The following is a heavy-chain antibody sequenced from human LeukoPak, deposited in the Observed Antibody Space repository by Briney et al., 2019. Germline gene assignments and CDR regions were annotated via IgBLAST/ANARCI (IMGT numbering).Heavy chain of an antibody. Sequence: PGRSLRLSCAASGFTFSSYGMHWVRQAPGKGLEWVAVISYDGSNKYYADSVEGRFTISRDNSKNTLYLQMNSLRAEDTAVYYCAKDSEYAFDYWGQGTLVTVSS. CDR1: GFTFSSYG. J-gene: IGHJ4*02. D-gene: IGHD2/OR15-2a*01. CDR3: AKDSEYAFDY. CDR2: ISYDGSNK. V-gene: IGHV3-30*18.